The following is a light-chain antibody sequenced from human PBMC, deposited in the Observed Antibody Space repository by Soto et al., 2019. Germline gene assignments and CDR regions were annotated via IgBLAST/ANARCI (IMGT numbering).Light chain of an antibody. V-gene: IGLV2-23*01. CDR2: EGS. Sequence: QSALTQPASVSGSPGQSITISCTGTSSDVGSYNLVSWYQQHPGKAPKLIIYEGSKRPSGVSNRFSGSKSGNTASLTISGLQAEDEAEYSCCSYAGSSTWMFGGGPKLTVL. CDR1: SSDVGSYNL. J-gene: IGLJ3*02. CDR3: CSYAGSSTWM.